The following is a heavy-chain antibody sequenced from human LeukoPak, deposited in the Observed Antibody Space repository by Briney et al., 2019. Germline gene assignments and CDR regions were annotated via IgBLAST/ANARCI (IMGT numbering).Heavy chain of an antibody. CDR1: GFTFSSYA. Sequence: GGSLRLSCAASGFTFSSYAMSWVRQAPGKGLEWVSAISGSGGSTYYADSVKGRFTISRDNSKNTLYLQMNSLRAEDTAVYYCARGMVPRGFVAPTGPHYYYYYYGMDVWGQGTTVTVSS. V-gene: IGHV3-23*01. D-gene: IGHD2-15*01. CDR3: ARGMVPRGFVAPTGPHYYYYYYGMDV. J-gene: IGHJ6*02. CDR2: ISGSGGST.